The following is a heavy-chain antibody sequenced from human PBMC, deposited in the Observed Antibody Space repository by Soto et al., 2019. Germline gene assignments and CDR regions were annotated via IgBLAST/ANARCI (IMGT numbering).Heavy chain of an antibody. D-gene: IGHD3-10*01. CDR2: IYGDGRTT. J-gene: IGHJ5*01. Sequence: PGGSLRLSCEASGFIFSTTDMSWARQAPGKGLEWVSTIYGDGRTTYYADSVRGRFSISRDNSKNMVYLQMDSLRVDDTAIYYCVKNSGRFNSWGQGSLVTVSS. V-gene: IGHV3-23*01. CDR1: GFIFSTTD. CDR3: VKNSGRFNS.